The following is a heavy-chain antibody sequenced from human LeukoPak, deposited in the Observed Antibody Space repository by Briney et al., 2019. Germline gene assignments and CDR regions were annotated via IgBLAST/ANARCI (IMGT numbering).Heavy chain of an antibody. D-gene: IGHD1-26*01. Sequence: ASVKVSCKASGYTFTSYYIHWVRQAPGQGLEWMGIINPSGGSTYYTQKFQGRLTMTRDMSTSTVYMELSSLRSEDTAVYYCARVVATTRRHDAFGIWGQGTMVTVSS. V-gene: IGHV1-46*01. CDR2: INPSGGST. CDR1: GYTFTSYY. J-gene: IGHJ3*02. CDR3: ARVVATTRRHDAFGI.